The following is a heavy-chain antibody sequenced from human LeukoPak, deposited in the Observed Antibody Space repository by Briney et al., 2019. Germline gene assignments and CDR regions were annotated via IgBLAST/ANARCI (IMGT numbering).Heavy chain of an antibody. Sequence: ASVNVSCKASGSTLTYNNISWVRQAPGQGLEWMGWINTKNGDTNYAQKPQGRVTMTTDTSTNTAYMELSRSRSDDTVGYYCARESVHWCGHNCFSFFGLWGQEFQVTVS. CDR3: ARESVHWCGHNCFSFFGL. D-gene: IGHD2-21*01. CDR2: INTKNGDT. J-gene: IGHJ4*02. V-gene: IGHV1-18*01. CDR1: GSTLTYNN.